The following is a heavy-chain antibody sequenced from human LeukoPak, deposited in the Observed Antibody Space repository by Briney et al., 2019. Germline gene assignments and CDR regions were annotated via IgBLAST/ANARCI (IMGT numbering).Heavy chain of an antibody. CDR1: GGSFSGYY. J-gene: IGHJ5*02. CDR2: INHSGST. CDR3: ARVVTTTEGDWFDP. Sequence: PSETLSLTCAVYGGSFSGYYWSWIRQPPGKGLEWIGEINHSGSTNYNPSLKSRVTISVDTSKNQFSLKLISVTAADTAVYYCARVVTTTEGDWFDPWGQGTLVTVSS. D-gene: IGHD1-1*01. V-gene: IGHV4-34*01.